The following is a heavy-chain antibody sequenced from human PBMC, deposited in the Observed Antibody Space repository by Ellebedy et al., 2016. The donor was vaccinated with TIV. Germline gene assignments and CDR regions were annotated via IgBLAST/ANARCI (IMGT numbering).Heavy chain of an antibody. V-gene: IGHV4-39*07. CDR3: ARGGDPNDYFFDY. J-gene: IGHJ4*02. Sequence: SETLSLTCSVSRGVMRSSSYYWGWIRQSPGTGLEWIANIYYSGSTYYKPSLKSRVTISVDTSKNQVSLKLTSVTVADTAVYYCARGGDPNDYFFDYWGQGTRVTVSS. CDR2: IYYSGST. CDR1: RGVMRSSSYY. D-gene: IGHD2-21*02.